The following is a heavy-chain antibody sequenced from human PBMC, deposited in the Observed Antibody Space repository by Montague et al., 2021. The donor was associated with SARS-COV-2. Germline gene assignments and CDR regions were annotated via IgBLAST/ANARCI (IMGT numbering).Heavy chain of an antibody. CDR3: ARLPYDNSYGMDV. CDR2: IDYSGST. D-gene: IGHD3-9*01. CDR1: GGSISTYY. Sequence: ETLSLTCTVSGGSISTYYWNWIRQFPGKGLEWIGYIDYSGSTNYNPSLQSRVIVSVDRSKIQFSLKLNSVTAADTAIYYCARLPYDNSYGMDVWGQGTTVTVSS. J-gene: IGHJ6*02. V-gene: IGHV4-59*01.